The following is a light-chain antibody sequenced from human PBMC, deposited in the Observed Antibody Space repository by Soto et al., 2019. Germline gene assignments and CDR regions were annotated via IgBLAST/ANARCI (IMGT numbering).Light chain of an antibody. CDR3: QQSSSMPWT. CDR2: TAS. Sequence: EIQMTQSPSSLSASVGDRVTITCRASQSISRYLNWYKQRPGKAPELLIYTASSLQSGVPSRFSGSGSGTDFTLTISSLQPEDFASYYCQQSSSMPWTFGQGTKVEIK. J-gene: IGKJ1*01. V-gene: IGKV1-39*01. CDR1: QSISRY.